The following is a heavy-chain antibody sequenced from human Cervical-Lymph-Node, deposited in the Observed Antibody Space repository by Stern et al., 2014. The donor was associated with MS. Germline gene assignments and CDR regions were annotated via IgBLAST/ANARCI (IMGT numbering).Heavy chain of an antibody. CDR3: VRDPYGYFDY. J-gene: IGHJ4*02. CDR1: GFTFSSYD. Sequence: VQLVESGGGVVQPGRSLRLSCAASGFTFSSYDIHWVRQAPGKGLEWVAVIRFDGSNKFYAESVKGRFTISRDNSKNTLYLQMNSLRDADTAVYYCVRDPYGYFDYWGRGTRVTVST. D-gene: IGHD3-10*01. CDR2: IRFDGSNK. V-gene: IGHV3-33*01.